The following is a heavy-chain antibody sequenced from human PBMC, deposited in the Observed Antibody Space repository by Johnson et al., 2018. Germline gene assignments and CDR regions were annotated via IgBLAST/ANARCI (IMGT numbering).Heavy chain of an antibody. Sequence: EVQLVESGGGLVQPGGSLKLSCAASGFTFSDSIVYWVRQASGKGLEWVARIRTKTNNYATSYAASVMGSFTISRDDSKNTAYLQLNSLKSEDTAVYYCSAVVTGHHYMDVWGKWTTVTVSS. CDR3: SAVVTGHHYMDV. CDR1: GFTFSDSI. CDR2: IRTKTNNYAT. D-gene: IGHD2-21*02. J-gene: IGHJ6*03. V-gene: IGHV3-73*01.